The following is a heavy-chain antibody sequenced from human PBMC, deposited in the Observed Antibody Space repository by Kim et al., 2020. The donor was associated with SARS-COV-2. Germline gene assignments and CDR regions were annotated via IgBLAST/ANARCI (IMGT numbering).Heavy chain of an antibody. D-gene: IGHD6-13*01. CDR3: ARGAGPPGYSSSEAQWDY. CDR1: GGTFSSYA. J-gene: IGHJ4*02. V-gene: IGHV1-69*13. Sequence: SVKVSCKASGGTFSSYAISWVRQAPGQGLEWMGGIIPIFGTANYAQKFQGRVTITADESTSTAYMELSSLRSEDTAVYYCARGAGPPGYSSSEAQWDYWGQGTLVTVSS. CDR2: IIPIFGTA.